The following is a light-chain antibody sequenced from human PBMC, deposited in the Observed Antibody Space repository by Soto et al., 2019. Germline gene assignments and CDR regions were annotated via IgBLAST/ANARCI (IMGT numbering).Light chain of an antibody. J-gene: IGLJ1*01. CDR1: SNDIGAYDF. CDR2: EVS. CDR3: SSYTRTSTLFV. V-gene: IGLV2-14*01. Sequence: QSALTQPASVSGSPGQSITISCTGTSNDIGAYDFVSWYQRHPGEAPKLVIFEVSNRPSGVSDRFSGSKSGNTASLTIFGLQAEDEADFYCSSYTRTSTLFVFGTGTKLTVL.